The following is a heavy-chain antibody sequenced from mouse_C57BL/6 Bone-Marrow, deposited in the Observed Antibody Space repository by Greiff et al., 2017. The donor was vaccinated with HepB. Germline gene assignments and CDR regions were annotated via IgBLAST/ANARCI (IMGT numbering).Heavy chain of an antibody. CDR2: ISSGSSTI. CDR3: APFYYNAMDY. V-gene: IGHV5-17*01. D-gene: IGHD2-1*01. CDR1: GFTFSDYG. Sequence: EVKLVESGGGLVKPGGSLKLSCAASGFTFSDYGMHWVRQAPEKGLEWVAYISSGSSTIYYADTVKGRFTISRDNAKNTLFLQMTSLRSEDTAMYYCAPFYYNAMDYWGQGTSVTVS. J-gene: IGHJ4*01.